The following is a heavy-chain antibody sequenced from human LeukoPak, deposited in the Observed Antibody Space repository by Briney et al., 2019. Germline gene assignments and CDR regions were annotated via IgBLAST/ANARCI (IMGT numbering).Heavy chain of an antibody. V-gene: IGHV1-2*02. Sequence: ASVKVSCTASGYTFTGYYMHWVRQAPGQGLEWMGWINPNSGGTNYAQKFQGRVTMTRDTSISTAYMELSRLRSDDAAVYYCARTWIRLWLNNWFDPWGQGTLVTVSS. D-gene: IGHD5-18*01. CDR1: GYTFTGYY. J-gene: IGHJ5*02. CDR2: INPNSGGT. CDR3: ARTWIRLWLNNWFDP.